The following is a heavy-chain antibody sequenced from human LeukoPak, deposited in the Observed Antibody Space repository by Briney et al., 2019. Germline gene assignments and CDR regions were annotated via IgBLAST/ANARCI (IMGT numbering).Heavy chain of an antibody. D-gene: IGHD3-22*01. CDR3: ALVSQSGYYFTYYYYYGMDV. Sequence: GRSLRLSCAASGFTFSSYAMHWVRQAPGKGLEWVAVISYDGSNKYYADSVKGRFTISRDISKNTLYLQMNSLRAEDTAVYYCALVSQSGYYFTYYYYYGMDVWGQGTTVTVSS. J-gene: IGHJ6*02. V-gene: IGHV3-30-3*01. CDR1: GFTFSSYA. CDR2: ISYDGSNK.